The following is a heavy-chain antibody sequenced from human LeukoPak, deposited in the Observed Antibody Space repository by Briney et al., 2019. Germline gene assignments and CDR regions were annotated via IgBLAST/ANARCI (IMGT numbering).Heavy chain of an antibody. CDR1: GFTVSSNY. CDR2: LYGDGSA. Sequence: GGSLRLSCATSGFTVSSNYLTWVRQAPGKGLEWVSVLYGDGSAYYADSVKGRFTISRDNAKNSLYLQMNSLRAEDTAVYYCARDSYSGSYSDYWGQGTLVTVSS. D-gene: IGHD1-26*01. V-gene: IGHV3-66*01. J-gene: IGHJ4*02. CDR3: ARDSYSGSYSDY.